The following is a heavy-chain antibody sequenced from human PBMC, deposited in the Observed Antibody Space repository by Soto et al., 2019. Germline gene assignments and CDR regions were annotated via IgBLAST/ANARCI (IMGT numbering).Heavy chain of an antibody. J-gene: IGHJ3*02. CDR1: GGTFSSYA. Sequence: SVKVSCKASGGTFSSYAISWVRQAPGQGLEWMGGIIPIFGTANYAQKFQGRVTITADESTSTAYMELSSLRSEDTAVYYCAIDGLDYGGNSHAFDIWGQETMVTVSS. CDR3: AIDGLDYGGNSHAFDI. CDR2: IIPIFGTA. V-gene: IGHV1-69*13. D-gene: IGHD4-17*01.